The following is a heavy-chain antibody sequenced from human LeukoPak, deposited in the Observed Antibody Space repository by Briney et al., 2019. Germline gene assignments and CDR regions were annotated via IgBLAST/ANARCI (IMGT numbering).Heavy chain of an antibody. J-gene: IGHJ6*02. CDR1: GFTFSSYA. V-gene: IGHV3-23*01. Sequence: PGGSLRLSCAASGFTFSSYAMSWVRQAPGKGLEWASAISGSGGSTYYADSVKGRFTISRDNSKNTLYLQMNSLRAEDTAVYYCAAAPSPDVDTAMVYYYGMDVWGQGTTVTVSS. CDR3: AAAPSPDVDTAMVYYYGMDV. CDR2: ISGSGGST. D-gene: IGHD5-18*01.